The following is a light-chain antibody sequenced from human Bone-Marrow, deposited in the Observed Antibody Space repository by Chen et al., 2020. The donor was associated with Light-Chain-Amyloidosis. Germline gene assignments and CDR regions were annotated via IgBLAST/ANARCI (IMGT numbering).Light chain of an antibody. V-gene: IGKV1-27*01. CDR1: RPISFF. CDR2: AAR. CDR3: KNYFSAPFT. J-gene: IGKJ3*01. Sequence: IQMTQSPSSLSASVGDRVSLTCRASRPISFFLAWYHQKPGRLPRLLIYAARTLQTGVPSRFSGSTSGTDFTLTISSLQPGNVGTYYCKNYFSAPFTFGPGTKLEIK.